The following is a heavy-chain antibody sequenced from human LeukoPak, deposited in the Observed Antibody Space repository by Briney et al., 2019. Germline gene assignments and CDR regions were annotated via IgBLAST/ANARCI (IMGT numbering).Heavy chain of an antibody. D-gene: IGHD2-15*01. CDR2: IYHSGST. CDR1: GGSISSGGYS. J-gene: IGHJ2*01. Sequence: SQTLSLTCAVSGGSISSGGYSWSWIRQPPGKGLEWIGYIYHSGSTYYNPSLKSRVTISVDRSKNQFSLKLSSVTAADTAVYYCARVGRYCSGGSCYSNWYFDLWGRGTLVTVSS. CDR3: ARVGRYCSGGSCYSNWYFDL. V-gene: IGHV4-30-2*01.